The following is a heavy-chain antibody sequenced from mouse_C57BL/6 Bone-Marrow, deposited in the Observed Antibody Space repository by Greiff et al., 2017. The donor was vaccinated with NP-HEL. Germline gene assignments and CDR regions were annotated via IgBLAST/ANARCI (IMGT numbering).Heavy chain of an antibody. CDR1: GYTFTSYW. CDR2: IHPSDSDT. V-gene: IGHV1-74*01. D-gene: IGHD2-4*01. CDR3: AIPSTMITTYYAMDY. Sequence: VQLQQPGAELVKPGASVKVSCKASGYTFTSYWMHWVKQRPGQGLEWIGRIHPSDSDTNYNQKFKGKATLTVDKSSSTAYMQLSSLTSEDSAVYYCAIPSTMITTYYAMDYWGQGTSVTVSS. J-gene: IGHJ4*01.